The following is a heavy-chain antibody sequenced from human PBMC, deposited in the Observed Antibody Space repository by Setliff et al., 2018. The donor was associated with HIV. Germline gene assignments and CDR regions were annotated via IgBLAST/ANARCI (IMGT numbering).Heavy chain of an antibody. D-gene: IGHD2-15*01. CDR1: GYTFSNYW. V-gene: IGHV5-51*01. CDR3: ASRGVVAATNAFDI. J-gene: IGHJ3*02. Sequence: GESLKISCKGSGYTFSNYWIAWVRQMPGKGLEWMGIIYPDDSDTRYSPSFQGQVTISADKSISTAYLQWSSLKASDTAMYYCASRGVVAATNAFDIWGQGTMVTVSS. CDR2: IYPDDSDT.